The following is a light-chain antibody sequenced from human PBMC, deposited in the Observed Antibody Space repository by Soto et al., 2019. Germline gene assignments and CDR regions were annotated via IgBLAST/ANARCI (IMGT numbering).Light chain of an antibody. CDR2: GAS. V-gene: IGKV3D-20*02. J-gene: IGKJ5*01. CDR3: QQRSNWPPIT. CDR1: QSVSSSY. Sequence: EIVLTQSPGTLSLSLGERATLSCRASQSVSSSYLAWYQQKPGQAPRLLIYGASTRATGIADRFSGSGSGTDFTLTISRLEPEDFAVYYCQQRSNWPPITFGQGTRLEIK.